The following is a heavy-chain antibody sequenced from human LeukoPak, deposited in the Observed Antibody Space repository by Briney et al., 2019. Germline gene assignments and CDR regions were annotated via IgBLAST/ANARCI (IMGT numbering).Heavy chain of an antibody. Sequence: SQTLSLTCAISGDSVSSISVAWNWIRQSPSRGLEWLGRTYYRSKWYYEYAVSVKSRINISPDTSKNQFSLQLTSVTPEDTAVYYCARALGGIAAAQHWGQGTLVTVSS. D-gene: IGHD6-13*01. CDR3: ARALGGIAAAQH. CDR1: GDSVSSISVA. V-gene: IGHV6-1*01. J-gene: IGHJ1*01. CDR2: TYYRSKWYY.